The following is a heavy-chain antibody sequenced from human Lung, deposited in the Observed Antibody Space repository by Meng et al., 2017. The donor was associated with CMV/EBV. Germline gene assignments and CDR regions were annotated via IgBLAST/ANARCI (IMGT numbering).Heavy chain of an antibody. CDR3: ARDVGTGAAGY. CDR1: GYTFTDYY. V-gene: IGHV1-2*02. D-gene: IGHD1-1*01. CDR2: INPNSGGT. Sequence: ASVXVSCKASGYTFTDYYIHWVRQAPGQGPEWMGWINPNSGGTNYAQKFQGRVTMTTDTSIRTIYMELNRLTADDTAKFYCARDVGTGAAGYLGQGTLVTVSS. J-gene: IGHJ4*02.